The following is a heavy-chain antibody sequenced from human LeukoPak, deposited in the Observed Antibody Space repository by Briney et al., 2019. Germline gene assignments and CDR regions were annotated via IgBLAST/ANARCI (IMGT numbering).Heavy chain of an antibody. CDR1: GYTFTTYY. CDR3: ARDLGGSYQDY. D-gene: IGHD1-26*01. Sequence: AAVKVSCKASGYTFTTYYMHWVRQAPGQGFEWMGIINPSGGSTNYAQKFQGRVTMTRDTSTSTVYMELSSLRSDDTAVYYCARDLGGSYQDYWGQGTLVTVS. V-gene: IGHV1-46*01. CDR2: INPSGGST. J-gene: IGHJ4*02.